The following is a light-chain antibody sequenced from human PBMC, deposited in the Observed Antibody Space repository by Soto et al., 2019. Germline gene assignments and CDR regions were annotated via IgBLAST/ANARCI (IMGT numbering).Light chain of an antibody. V-gene: IGLV2-14*01. CDR1: SSDVGGYNY. Sequence: QSALTQPASVSGSPGQSSTISCTGTSSDVGGYNYVSWYQPHPGKAPKLMIYDVSNRPSGVSNRFSGSKAGNTASLTISGLQDEDEADYYCSLYTSSSTYVFGTGTKLTVL. J-gene: IGLJ1*01. CDR3: SLYTSSSTYV. CDR2: DVS.